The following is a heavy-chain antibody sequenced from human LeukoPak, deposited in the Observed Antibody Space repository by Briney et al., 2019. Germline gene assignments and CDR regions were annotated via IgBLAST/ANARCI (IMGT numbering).Heavy chain of an antibody. Sequence: PSETLSLTCTVSGGSISSGDYYWSWIRQPPGKGLEWIGYIYYSGSTYYNPSLKSRVTISVDTSKNQFSLKLSSVTAADTAVYYCARVWSWWPSFDYWSQGTLVTVSS. CDR1: GGSISSGDYY. J-gene: IGHJ4*02. CDR2: IYYSGST. V-gene: IGHV4-30-4*08. D-gene: IGHD2-21*01. CDR3: ARVWSWWPSFDY.